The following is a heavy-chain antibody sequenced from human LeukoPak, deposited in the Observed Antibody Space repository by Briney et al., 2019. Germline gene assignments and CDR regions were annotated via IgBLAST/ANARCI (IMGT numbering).Heavy chain of an antibody. V-gene: IGHV3-21*03. D-gene: IGHD3-10*01. CDR2: VSSTSSYI. J-gene: IGHJ6*02. CDR1: GFTFSSYS. CDR3: ALNYYASGSSRYYYYYYGMDV. Sequence: GGSLRLSCAASGFTFSSYSMNWVRQAPGKGLEWVSSVSSTSSYIYYADSVKGRFTISRDNAKTSLYLQMNSLRAEDTAVYYCALNYYASGSSRYYYYYYGMDVWGQGTTVTASS.